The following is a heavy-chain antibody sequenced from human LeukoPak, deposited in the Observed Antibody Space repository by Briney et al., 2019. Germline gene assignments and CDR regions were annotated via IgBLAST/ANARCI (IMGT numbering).Heavy chain of an antibody. CDR1: GGSISTRNYY. CDR3: AKSLDY. Sequence: PSETLSLTCIVSGGSISTRNYYWSWIRQPPGKGLEWIGNIYHSGSTYYNPSLKSRVAMSVDTSKSQVSLRLSSVTAADTAVYYCAKSLDYWGHGTLVTVSS. V-gene: IGHV4-39*01. J-gene: IGHJ4*01. CDR2: IYHSGST.